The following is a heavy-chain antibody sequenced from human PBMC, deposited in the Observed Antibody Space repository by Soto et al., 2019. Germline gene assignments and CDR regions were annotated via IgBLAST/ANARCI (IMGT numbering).Heavy chain of an antibody. CDR1: GYNFGDYW. V-gene: IGHV5-51*01. D-gene: IGHD5-12*01. J-gene: IGHJ5*02. Sequence: PGESLKISCKGSGYNFGDYWIGWVRQMPGKGLELMGSFYPGDSDTRYSPSFQGQVTMSGDKSSSTAYLHWGSLKASDTAIYYCGRQVAAGYGGYDSPLDPWSQGTLVTVS. CDR2: FYPGDSDT. CDR3: GRQVAAGYGGYDSPLDP.